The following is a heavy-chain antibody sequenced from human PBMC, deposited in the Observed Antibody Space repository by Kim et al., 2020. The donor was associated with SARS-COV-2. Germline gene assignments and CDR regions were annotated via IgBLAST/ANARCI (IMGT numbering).Heavy chain of an antibody. D-gene: IGHD3-16*02. Sequence: SETLSLTCTVSGGSISSGGYYWSWIRQHPGKGLEWIGYIYYSGSTYYNPSLKSRVTISVDTSKNQFSLKLSSVTAADTAVYYCARAPYDYVWGSYPDYWGRGSPVTVSS. CDR2: IYYSGST. J-gene: IGHJ4*02. CDR3: ARAPYDYVWGSYPDY. V-gene: IGHV4-31*03. CDR1: GGSISSGGYY.